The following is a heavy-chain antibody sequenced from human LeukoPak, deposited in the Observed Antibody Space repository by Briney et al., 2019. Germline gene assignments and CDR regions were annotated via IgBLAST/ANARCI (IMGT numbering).Heavy chain of an antibody. J-gene: IGHJ6*03. CDR3: LGRDYYYYMDV. CDR2: IKSKTDGGTT. Sequence: GGSLRLSCAASGFTFSNAWMSWVRQAPGKGLEWVGRIKSKTDGGTTDYATPVKGRFTISRDDSKNTLYLQMNSLKTEDTAVYYCLGRDYYYYMDVWGKGTTVTVSS. D-gene: IGHD1-1*01. CDR1: GFTFSNAW. V-gene: IGHV3-15*01.